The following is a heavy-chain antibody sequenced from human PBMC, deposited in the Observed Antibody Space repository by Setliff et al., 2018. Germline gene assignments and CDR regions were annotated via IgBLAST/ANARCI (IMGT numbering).Heavy chain of an antibody. CDR1: GFTFSTYR. CDR2: INHSGST. D-gene: IGHD6-6*01. CDR3: ARARNVAARLFDS. J-gene: IGHJ4*02. V-gene: IGHV4-34*01. Sequence: PSETLRLSCAASGFTFSTYRMHWVRQPPGKGLEWIGEINHSGSTKSNPSLKSRVTISIDTSKDQFSLELTSVTAADAAVYYCARARNVAARLFDSWGQGTRVTVSS.